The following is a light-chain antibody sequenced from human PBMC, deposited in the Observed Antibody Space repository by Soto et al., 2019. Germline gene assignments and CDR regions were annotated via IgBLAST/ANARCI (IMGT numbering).Light chain of an antibody. Sequence: DIQLTQSPSTLSASVGDRVIITCRASQSISSWLAWYQQKPGKAPKLLIYKASSLESGVPSRFSGSGSGTEFTLTISSLQPDDFETYYCQQYNSYSLTFGPGTKVDIK. CDR2: KAS. J-gene: IGKJ3*01. CDR1: QSISSW. CDR3: QQYNSYSLT. V-gene: IGKV1-5*03.